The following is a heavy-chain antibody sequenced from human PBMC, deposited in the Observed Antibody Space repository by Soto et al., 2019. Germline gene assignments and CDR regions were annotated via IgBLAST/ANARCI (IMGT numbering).Heavy chain of an antibody. J-gene: IGHJ2*01. CDR3: ARKAATVTHYWYFDL. CDR1: GGTFSGYA. D-gene: IGHD4-17*01. Sequence: SVKVSCKASGGTFSGYAIRWVRQAPGQGLEWMGGIIPIFGTANYAQKFQGRVTITADESTSTAYMELSSLRSEDTAVYYCARKAATVTHYWYFDLWGRGTLVTVSS. CDR2: IIPIFGTA. V-gene: IGHV1-69*13.